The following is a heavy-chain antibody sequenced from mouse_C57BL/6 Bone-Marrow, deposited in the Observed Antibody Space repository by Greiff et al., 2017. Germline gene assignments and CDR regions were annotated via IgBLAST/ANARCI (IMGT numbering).Heavy chain of an antibody. D-gene: IGHD1-1*01. J-gene: IGHJ4*01. Sequence: QVQLKQSGSELRSPGSSVKLSCKDFDSEVFPIAYMSWVRQKPGHGFEWIGGILPSIGRPIYGEKFEDKATLYADTLSNTAYLELNSLTSEDSAIYYCARDHYYGSSYGGAMDYWGQGTSVSVAS. V-gene: IGHV15-2*01. CDR3: ARDHYYGSSYGGAMDY. CDR2: ILPSIGRP. CDR1: DSEVFPIAY.